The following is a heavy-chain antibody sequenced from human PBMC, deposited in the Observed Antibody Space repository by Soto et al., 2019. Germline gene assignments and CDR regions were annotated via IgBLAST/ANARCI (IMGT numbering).Heavy chain of an antibody. V-gene: IGHV4-34*01. Sequence: PSETLSLTCAVYGGSFSGYYWTWIRQPPGTGLEWIGEINHSGSTNYNPSLKSRVTISVDTSKNTLYLHMSSLRAEDTAVYFCAKETQEFFWGFFDYWGHGTLVTVSS. CDR2: INHSGST. J-gene: IGHJ4*01. D-gene: IGHD3-16*01. CDR1: GGSFSGYY. CDR3: AKETQEFFWGFFDY.